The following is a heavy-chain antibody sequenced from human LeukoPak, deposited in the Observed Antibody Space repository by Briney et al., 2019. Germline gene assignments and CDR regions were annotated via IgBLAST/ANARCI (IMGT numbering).Heavy chain of an antibody. V-gene: IGHV3-21*01. Sequence: PGGSLRLSCAASGFTLSSYSMNWVRQAPGKGLEWVSSISSSSSYIYYADSVKGRFTISRDNAKNSLYLQMNSLRAEDTAVYYCAREGTVVVPAAIPNWFDPWGQGTLVTVSS. CDR1: GFTLSSYS. J-gene: IGHJ5*02. D-gene: IGHD2-2*01. CDR2: ISSSSSYI. CDR3: AREGTVVVPAAIPNWFDP.